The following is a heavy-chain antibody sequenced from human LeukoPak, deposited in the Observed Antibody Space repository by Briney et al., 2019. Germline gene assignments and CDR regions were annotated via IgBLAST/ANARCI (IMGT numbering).Heavy chain of an antibody. V-gene: IGHV3-53*01. CDR1: GFTVSSNY. CDR2: IYSGGST. D-gene: IGHD4-11*01. J-gene: IGHJ6*02. Sequence: GGSLRLSCAASGFTVSSNYMSWVRQAPGKGLEWVSVIYSGGSTYYADSVKGRFTISRDNSKNTLYLQMNSLRAEDTAVYYCARDSLQQGPPDYYYYGMDVWGQGITVTVSS. CDR3: ARDSLQQGPPDYYYYGMDV.